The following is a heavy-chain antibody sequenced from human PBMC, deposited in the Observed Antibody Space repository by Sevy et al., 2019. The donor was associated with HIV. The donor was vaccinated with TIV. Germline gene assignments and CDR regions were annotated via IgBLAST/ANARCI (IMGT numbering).Heavy chain of an antibody. V-gene: IGHV1-2*06. CDR1: GYIFSDYN. CDR2: INPNSGVT. J-gene: IGHJ3*02. CDR3: VREDLNAPRTLLSFDI. Sequence: ASVKVSCKTTGYIFSDYNMHWVRQAPGQGLEWMVLINPNSGVTIYAHNFRGRVSVTRDTSMSTAYMELSGLTSDDTAVYGCVREDLNAPRTLLSFDIWGQGTMVTVSS. D-gene: IGHD3-3*01.